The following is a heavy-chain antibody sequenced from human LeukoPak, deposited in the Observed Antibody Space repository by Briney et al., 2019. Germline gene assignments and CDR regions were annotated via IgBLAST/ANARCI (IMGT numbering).Heavy chain of an antibody. V-gene: IGHV4-59*01. CDR3: ARVGYSSGWTHRIYYYYIDV. CDR1: GGSFSGYY. J-gene: IGHJ6*03. CDR2: IYYSGST. Sequence: SETLSLTCAVYGGSFSGYYWSWIRQPPGKGLEWIGYIYYSGSTNYNPSLKSRVTISVDTSKNQFSLKLSSVTAADTAVYYCARVGYSSGWTHRIYYYYIDVWGKGTTVTISS. D-gene: IGHD6-19*01.